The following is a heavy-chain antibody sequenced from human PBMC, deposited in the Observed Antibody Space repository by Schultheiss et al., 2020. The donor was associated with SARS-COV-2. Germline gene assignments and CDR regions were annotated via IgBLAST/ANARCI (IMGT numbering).Heavy chain of an antibody. CDR2: MSNRGTGSTI. D-gene: IGHD3-9*01. J-gene: IGHJ6*03. CDR1: GFTFSSYA. Sequence: GESLKISCAASGFTFSSYAMHWVRQAPGKGLEWISKMSNRGTGSTIYYADSVRGRFAISRDNAKNTLYLQMNSLRAEDTAVYYCARDPVSSHYNILTGYYDVNYYMDVWGKGTTVTVSS. V-gene: IGHV3-48*04. CDR3: ARDPVSSHYNILTGYYDVNYYMDV.